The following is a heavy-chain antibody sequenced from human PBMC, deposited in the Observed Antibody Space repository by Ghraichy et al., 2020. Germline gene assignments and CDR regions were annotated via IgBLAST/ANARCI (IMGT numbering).Heavy chain of an antibody. CDR2: ISSSGSAI. CDR1: AFTFSGYE. CDR3: ARDLKRNYYYNGMDV. Sequence: LSLTCAASAFTFSGYEMNWVRQAPGKGLEWVSYISSSGSAIYYADSVKGRFTISRDNAKNSLYLQMNTLRAEDTAVYYCARDLKRNYYYNGMDVWGQGTTVTVSS. V-gene: IGHV3-48*03. J-gene: IGHJ6*02.